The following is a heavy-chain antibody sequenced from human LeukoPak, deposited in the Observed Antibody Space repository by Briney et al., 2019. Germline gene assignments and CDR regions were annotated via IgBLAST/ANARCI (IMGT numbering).Heavy chain of an antibody. D-gene: IGHD6-13*01. CDR2: ISYDGSTK. CDR1: GFTFSACE. J-gene: IGHJ1*01. Sequence: GGSLRLSCAISGFTFSACELTWVRQAPGKGLEWVAVISYDGSTKYYADSVKGRFTISRDNSKSTLYLQMNSLRAEDTAVYYCAKESGSRSYGAYFPHWGQGTLVTVSS. CDR3: AKESGSRSYGAYFPH. V-gene: IGHV3-30*18.